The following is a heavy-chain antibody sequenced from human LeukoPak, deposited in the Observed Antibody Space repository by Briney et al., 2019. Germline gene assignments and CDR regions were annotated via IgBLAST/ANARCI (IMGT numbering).Heavy chain of an antibody. J-gene: IGHJ4*02. D-gene: IGHD3-10*01. V-gene: IGHV5-51*01. CDR2: IY. CDR1: GSRFFSYW. Sequence: GGALEISWQGSGSRFFSYWIGGVRKLPGKGLEGMGIIYSPSFPGQVVISADKSISTAYLQWSSLQASDTAMYYCATYGSGMAYNYFDYWGQGTLVTVSS. CDR3: ATYGSGMAYNYFDY.